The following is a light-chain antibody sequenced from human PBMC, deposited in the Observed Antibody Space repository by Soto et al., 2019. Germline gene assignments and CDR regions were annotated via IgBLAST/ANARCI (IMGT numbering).Light chain of an antibody. CDR3: QQYGSSPGT. Sequence: EILMTQSPATLSVSPGEGLTLSCRASQSISRTLAWYQQRPGQAPRLLIYGASSRATGIPDRFSGSGSGTDFTLTISRLEPEDFAVYYCQQYGSSPGTFGQGTKVDIK. CDR1: QSISRT. J-gene: IGKJ1*01. V-gene: IGKV3-20*01. CDR2: GAS.